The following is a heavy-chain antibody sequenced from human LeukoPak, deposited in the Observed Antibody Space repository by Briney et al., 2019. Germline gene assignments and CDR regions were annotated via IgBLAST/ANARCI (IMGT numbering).Heavy chain of an antibody. V-gene: IGHV4-31*03. CDR3: ARGVLY. CDR1: GASISSGIYY. J-gene: IGHJ4*02. Sequence: SRTLSLTCTVSGASISSGIYYWSWIRQHPGKGLEWIGYIYYTGTTYYNPSLKSRVTISVDTSKNQLSLKLSSVTAADTAVYYCARGVLYWGQGTLVTVSS. D-gene: IGHD6-13*01. CDR2: IYYTGTT.